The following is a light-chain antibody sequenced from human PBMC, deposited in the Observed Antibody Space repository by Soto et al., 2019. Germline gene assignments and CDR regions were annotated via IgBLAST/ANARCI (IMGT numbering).Light chain of an antibody. Sequence: QSVLTQSPSASASLGASVKLTCTLSSGHSSYAIAWHQQQPEKGPRYLMKLNSDGSHTKGDGIPDRFSGSSSGAERYLTISSLQSEDEAEYYCQTWGTGIHVFGTGTKVTVL. CDR1: SGHSSYA. CDR3: QTWGTGIHV. V-gene: IGLV4-69*01. CDR2: LNSDGSH. J-gene: IGLJ1*01.